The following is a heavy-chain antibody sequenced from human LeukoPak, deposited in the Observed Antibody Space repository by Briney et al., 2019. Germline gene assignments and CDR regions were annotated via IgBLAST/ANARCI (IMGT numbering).Heavy chain of an antibody. CDR1: GYTLTELS. CDR3: ATDFRGSSFWGYYFDY. D-gene: IGHD6-13*01. V-gene: IGHV1-24*01. Sequence: ASVKVSCEVSGYTLTELSMHWVRQAPGKGLEWMGGFDPEDGETIYAQKFQGRVTMTEDTSTDTAYMELSSLRSEDTAVYYCATDFRGSSFWGYYFDYWGQGTLVTVSS. J-gene: IGHJ4*02. CDR2: FDPEDGET.